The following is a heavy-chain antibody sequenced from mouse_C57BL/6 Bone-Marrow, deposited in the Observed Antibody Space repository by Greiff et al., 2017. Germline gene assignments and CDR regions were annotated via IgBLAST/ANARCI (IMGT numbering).Heavy chain of an antibody. CDR1: GYTFTDYY. V-gene: IGHV1-76*01. CDR3: ARGDYGSSYWDVDV. CDR2: IYPGSGNT. D-gene: IGHD1-1*01. J-gene: IGHJ1*03. Sequence: QVQLQQSGAELVRPGASVKLSCKASGYTFTDYYINWVKQRPGQGLEWIGRIYPGSGNTYYNEKFKGKATLTAEKSSSTAYMQLSSLTSEDSAVYVCARGDYGSSYWDVDVGGTGTTVTVAA.